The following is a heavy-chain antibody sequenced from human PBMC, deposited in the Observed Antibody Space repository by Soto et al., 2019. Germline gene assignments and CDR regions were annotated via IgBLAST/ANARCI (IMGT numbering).Heavy chain of an antibody. CDR2: IRSKANSYAT. D-gene: IGHD4-17*01. CDR3: TRHPNDYGDYEDFDY. Sequence: GGSLRLSCAASGFTFSGSAMHWVRQASGKGLEWVGRIRSKANSYATAYAASVKGRFTISRDDSKNTAYLQMNSLKTEDTAVYYCTRHPNDYGDYEDFDYWGQGTLVTVSS. J-gene: IGHJ4*02. CDR1: GFTFSGSA. V-gene: IGHV3-73*01.